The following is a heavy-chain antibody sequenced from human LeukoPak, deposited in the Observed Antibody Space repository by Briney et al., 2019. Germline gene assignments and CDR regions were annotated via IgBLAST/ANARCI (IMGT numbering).Heavy chain of an antibody. V-gene: IGHV4-59*01. J-gene: IGHJ4*02. Sequence: SETLSLTCTVSGESISSYYWSWIRQPPGKGLEWIGYIYYTGSTSYNPSLKSPVTISIDLSKNQFSLKVSSVTAADTAVYYCARGDNFGSGSYHYWGQGTLVTVSS. CDR2: IYYTGST. D-gene: IGHD3-10*01. CDR1: GESISSYY. CDR3: ARGDNFGSGSYHY.